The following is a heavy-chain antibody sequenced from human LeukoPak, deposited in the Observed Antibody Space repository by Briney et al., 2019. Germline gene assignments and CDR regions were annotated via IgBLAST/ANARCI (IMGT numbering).Heavy chain of an antibody. Sequence: PGGSLRLSCAASGFTFSSYGMHWVRQAPGKGLEWVAVIWYDGSNKYYADSVKGRFTISRDNSKNTLYLQMNSLRAEDTAVYYCARDFRSTMVRGVIIGLDYWGQGTLVTVSS. V-gene: IGHV3-33*01. D-gene: IGHD3-10*01. CDR1: GFTFSSYG. CDR3: ARDFRSTMVRGVIIGLDY. CDR2: IWYDGSNK. J-gene: IGHJ4*02.